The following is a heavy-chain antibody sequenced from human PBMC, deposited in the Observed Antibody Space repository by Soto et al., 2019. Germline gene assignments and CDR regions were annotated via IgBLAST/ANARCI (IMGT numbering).Heavy chain of an antibody. D-gene: IGHD1-1*01. CDR2: IDLDDDK. V-gene: IGHV2-70*04. J-gene: IGHJ5*02. CDR3: AKTGTDGSWFDP. Sequence: SGPTLVNPTQTLTLTCTFSGFSLGNSGMRVSWIRQPPGKALEWLARIDLDDDKFYSSSLRTRLTISKDTSKNQVVLTMTNMDPVDTATYYCAKTGTDGSWFDPWGQGTLVTVSS. CDR1: GFSLGNSGMR.